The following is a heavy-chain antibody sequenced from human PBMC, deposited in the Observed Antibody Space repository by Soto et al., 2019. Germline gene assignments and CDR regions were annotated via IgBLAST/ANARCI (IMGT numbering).Heavy chain of an antibody. J-gene: IGHJ6*02. Sequence: LSETLCLTCAVYVGSFSGYYWSWIRQPPGKGLEWIGEINHSGSTNYNPSLKSRVTISVDTSKNQFSLKLSSVTAADTAVYYCARTPIVWRDTTYSGMDTRAQRTTVPISS. CDR1: VGSFSGYY. V-gene: IGHV4-34*01. CDR2: INHSGST. D-gene: IGHD1-26*01. CDR3: ARTPIVWRDTTYSGMDT.